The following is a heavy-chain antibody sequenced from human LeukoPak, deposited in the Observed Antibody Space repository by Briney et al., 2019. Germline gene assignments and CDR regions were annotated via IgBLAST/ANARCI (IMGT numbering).Heavy chain of an antibody. Sequence: TSETLSLTCTVSGGSISSYYWSWIRQPPGKGLEWIGYIYYSGSTNYNPSLKSRVTISVDTSKNQFSLKLSSVTAADTAVYYCARWIITRKGFDIWGQGTMVTVSS. CDR3: ARWIITRKGFDI. D-gene: IGHD3-22*01. CDR2: IYYSGST. CDR1: GGSISSYY. V-gene: IGHV4-59*01. J-gene: IGHJ3*02.